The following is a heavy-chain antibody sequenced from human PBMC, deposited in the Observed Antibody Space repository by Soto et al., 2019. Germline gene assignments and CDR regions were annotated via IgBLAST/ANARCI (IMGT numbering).Heavy chain of an antibody. J-gene: IGHJ5*02. Sequence: QVQLQESGPGLVKPSETLSLTCTVSGGSVSSGSYYWSWIRQPPGKGLEWIGYIYYSGSTNYNPSRKSRVTISVDTSKNQFSLKLSSVTAADTAVYYCARAHYGDYDGGWFDPWGQGTLVTVSS. CDR1: GGSVSSGSYY. D-gene: IGHD4-17*01. CDR2: IYYSGST. CDR3: ARAHYGDYDGGWFDP. V-gene: IGHV4-61*01.